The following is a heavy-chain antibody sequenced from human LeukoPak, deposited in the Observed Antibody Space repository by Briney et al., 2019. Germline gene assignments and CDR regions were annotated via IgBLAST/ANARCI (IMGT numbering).Heavy chain of an antibody. Sequence: SETLSLTCTVSGGSINTNPNYWGWVRQPPGKGLEWIGCFYYRGSTYYNPSLRSRVTASGDSSQNQFSLELTSVTAADTAIYYCMSGYGYGYYSWGQGILVTVSS. D-gene: IGHD5-18*01. J-gene: IGHJ4*02. CDR1: GGSINTNPNY. CDR2: FYYRGST. CDR3: MSGYGYGYYS. V-gene: IGHV4-39*03.